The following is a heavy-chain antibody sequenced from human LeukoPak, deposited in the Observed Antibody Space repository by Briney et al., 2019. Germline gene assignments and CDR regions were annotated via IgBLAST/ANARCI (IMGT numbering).Heavy chain of an antibody. CDR3: ARHLQYSSGWNENDY. J-gene: IGHJ4*02. CDR1: GYSFTSYW. CDR2: FNPGDSDT. V-gene: IGHV5-51*01. Sequence: GESLKISCRVSGYSFTSYWIGWLGQMPGKGREWWGTFNPGDSDTRYSPSFQGQVTISADKSISTAYLQWSSLKASDTAMYYCARHLQYSSGWNENDYWGQGTLVTVSS. D-gene: IGHD6-19*01.